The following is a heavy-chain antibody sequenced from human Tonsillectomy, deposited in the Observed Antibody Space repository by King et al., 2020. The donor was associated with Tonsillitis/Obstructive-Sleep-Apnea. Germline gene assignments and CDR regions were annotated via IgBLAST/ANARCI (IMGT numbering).Heavy chain of an antibody. CDR2: ISGSGGST. V-gene: IGHV3-23*04. CDR3: AKPHRLRGVVIGGAFEI. Sequence: VQLVESGGGLVQPGGSLRLSCAASGFTFSSYAMSWVRQAPGKGLEWVSAISGSGGSTYYADSVKGRFTISRDNSKNTLYLQMNSLRAEDTAVYYCAKPHRLRGVVIGGAFEIWGQGTMVTVSS. J-gene: IGHJ3*02. D-gene: IGHD2-2*01. CDR1: GFTFSSYA.